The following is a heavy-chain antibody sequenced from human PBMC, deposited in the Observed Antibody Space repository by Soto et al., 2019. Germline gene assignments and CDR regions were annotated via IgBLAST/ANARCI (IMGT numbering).Heavy chain of an antibody. J-gene: IGHJ6*03. CDR3: ARELGRSDLGDMDV. D-gene: IGHD1-26*01. CDR1: GDSVSNNSAA. Sequence: QSRSLTCGVSGDSVSNNSAAWDWIRQSPSRGLEWLGMTYYRSKWYNDYAVSVNSRITINPDTSKNQFSLQLDSVTPEDTAVYFCARELGRSDLGDMDVWGKGTTVTVSS. CDR2: TYYRSKWYN. V-gene: IGHV6-1*01.